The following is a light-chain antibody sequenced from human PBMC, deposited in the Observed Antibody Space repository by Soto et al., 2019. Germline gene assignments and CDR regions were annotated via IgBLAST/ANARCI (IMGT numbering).Light chain of an antibody. J-gene: IGKJ2*01. CDR2: DAS. V-gene: IGKV3-20*01. Sequence: ETVLTQSPGTLSLSPGERATLSCRASQSVGSSYLAWYQQKLGQAPRLLIYDASSRATGIPDRFSGSGSGTDFALTINSLEPEDFAVYYCQHYGNSPYTFGQGTKLEIK. CDR3: QHYGNSPYT. CDR1: QSVGSSY.